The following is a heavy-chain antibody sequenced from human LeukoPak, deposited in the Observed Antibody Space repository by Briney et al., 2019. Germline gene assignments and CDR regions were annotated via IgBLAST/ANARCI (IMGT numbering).Heavy chain of an antibody. Sequence: PGGSLRLSCAASGFTFSSYAMSWVRQAPGKGLEWVSAISGSGGSTNYADSVKGRFTISRDNSKNTLYLQMNSLRAEDTAVYYCAKSWGYSYGSSYGMDVWGQGTTVTVSS. CDR1: GFTFSSYA. V-gene: IGHV3-23*01. J-gene: IGHJ6*02. CDR3: AKSWGYSYGSSYGMDV. CDR2: ISGSGGST. D-gene: IGHD5-18*01.